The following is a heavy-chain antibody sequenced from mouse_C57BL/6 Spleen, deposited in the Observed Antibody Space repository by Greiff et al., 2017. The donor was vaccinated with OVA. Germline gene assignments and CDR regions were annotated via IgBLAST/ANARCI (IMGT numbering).Heavy chain of an antibody. CDR2: IYPGDGDT. D-gene: IGHD2-4*01. Sequence: QVQLKESGAELVKPGASVKISCKASGYAFSSYWMNWVKQRPGKGLEWIGQIYPGDGDTNYNGKFKGKATLTADKSSSTAYMQLSSLTSEDSAVYFCARRYYEYHWYFDVWGTGTTVTVSS. J-gene: IGHJ1*03. CDR1: GYAFSSYW. V-gene: IGHV1-80*01. CDR3: ARRYYEYHWYFDV.